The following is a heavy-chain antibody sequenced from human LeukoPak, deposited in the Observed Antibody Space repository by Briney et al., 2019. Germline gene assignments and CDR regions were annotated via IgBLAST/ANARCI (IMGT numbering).Heavy chain of an antibody. V-gene: IGHV1-69*13. CDR1: GYTFIGYY. Sequence: ASVKVSCKASGYTFIGYYMHWVRQAPGQGLEWMGEIIPVFGTTNYAQKFQVRVTITADESTSTTYMELSSLRSDDTAVYYCAISPLYYDLSTGYYDDHYYYYYMDVWGKGTTVSISS. J-gene: IGHJ6*03. CDR3: AISPLYYDLSTGYYDDHYYYYYMDV. D-gene: IGHD3-9*01. CDR2: IIPVFGTT.